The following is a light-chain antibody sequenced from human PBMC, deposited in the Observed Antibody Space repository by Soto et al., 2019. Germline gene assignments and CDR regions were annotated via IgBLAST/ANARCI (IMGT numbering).Light chain of an antibody. CDR1: SSDVGGYNY. J-gene: IGLJ1*01. CDR2: EAS. CDR3: SSYISSTAYV. Sequence: QSVLTQPASVSGSPGQSITISCTGTSSDVGGYNYVSWYQLHPGKAPKLMVYEASNRPSGVSNRFSGSKSGNTASLTISGLQAEDEADYYCSSYISSTAYVFGTGTKVTVL. V-gene: IGLV2-14*01.